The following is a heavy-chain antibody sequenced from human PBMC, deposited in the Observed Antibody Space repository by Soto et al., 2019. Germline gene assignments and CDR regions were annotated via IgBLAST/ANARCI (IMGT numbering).Heavy chain of an antibody. CDR1: GYTFTSYY. CDR2: INPSGGST. Sequence: ASVKVSCKASGYTFTSYYMHWVRQAPGQGLEWMGIINPSGGSTSYAQKFQGRVTMTRDTSTSTVYMELSSLRSEDTAVYYCARDDHGVIVVVAATAFTLDYWGQGTLVTVSS. J-gene: IGHJ4*02. CDR3: ARDDHGVIVVVAATAFTLDY. D-gene: IGHD2-15*01. V-gene: IGHV1-46*01.